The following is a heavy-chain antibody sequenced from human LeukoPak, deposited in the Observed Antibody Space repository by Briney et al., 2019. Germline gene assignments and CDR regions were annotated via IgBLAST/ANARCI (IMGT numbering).Heavy chain of an antibody. J-gene: IGHJ3*02. CDR3: AKGSCTGGECYGSEALDI. CDR2: ITRDGGST. V-gene: IGHV3-23*01. D-gene: IGHD2-8*02. Sequence: PGGSLRLSCAASGFTFGSYAMSWVRQAPGKGLEWVSSITRDGGSTYFADSVKGRFTISRDNSKNTLYLQMNSLRAEDTAVYYCAKGSCTGGECYGSEALDIWGQRTTVTVSS. CDR1: GFTFGSYA.